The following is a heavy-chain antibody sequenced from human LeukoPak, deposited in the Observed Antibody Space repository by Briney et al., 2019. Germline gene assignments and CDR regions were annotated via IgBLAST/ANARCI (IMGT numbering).Heavy chain of an antibody. CDR3: TTGGALDAFDI. Sequence: GGSLRLSCAASGFTFSNAWMSWVRQAPGKGLEWVGRIKSKTDGGTTDYAAAVKGRFTISRDDSKNTLYLQMNRLKTEDTAVYYCTTGGALDAFDIWGQGTMVTVSS. V-gene: IGHV3-15*01. CDR2: IKSKTDGGTT. CDR1: GFTFSNAW. J-gene: IGHJ3*02. D-gene: IGHD2-15*01.